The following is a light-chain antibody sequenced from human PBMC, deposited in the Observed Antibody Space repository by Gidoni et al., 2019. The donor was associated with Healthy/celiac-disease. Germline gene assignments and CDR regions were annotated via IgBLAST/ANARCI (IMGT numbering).Light chain of an antibody. V-gene: IGKV1-8*01. CDR3: QQYYSYPGT. Sequence: AIRITQSPSSLSASTGDRVTINCRASQGISSYLAWYQQKPGKAPKLLIYAASTLQSGVPSRFSGSGSGTDFTLTISCLQSEDFATYYCQQYYSYPGTFGQGTKVEIK. CDR1: QGISSY. J-gene: IGKJ1*01. CDR2: AAS.